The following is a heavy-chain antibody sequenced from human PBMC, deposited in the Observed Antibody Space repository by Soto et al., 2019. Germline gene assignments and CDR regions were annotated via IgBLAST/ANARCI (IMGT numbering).Heavy chain of an antibody. CDR2: IYNSGTT. Sequence: LSLTCIVSGGSISSTSHYWGWIRQSPGNGLEWIGNIYNSGTTYYNPSLKSRVTISVDTSKNHFSLSLNSVTAADTAVYFCARGDYGGNFNWFDPWGQGTLVTVSS. V-gene: IGHV4-39*02. D-gene: IGHD4-17*01. CDR1: GGSISSTSHY. J-gene: IGHJ5*02. CDR3: ARGDYGGNFNWFDP.